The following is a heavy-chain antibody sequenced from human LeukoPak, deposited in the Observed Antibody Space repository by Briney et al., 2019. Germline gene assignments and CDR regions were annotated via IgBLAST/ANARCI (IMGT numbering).Heavy chain of an antibody. CDR3: ARDLGLAGDYYYYYYMDV. CDR2: INHSGST. CDR1: GGSFSGYY. J-gene: IGHJ6*03. V-gene: IGHV4-34*01. D-gene: IGHD4-17*01. Sequence: SETLSLTCAVYGGSFSGYYWSWIRQPPGKGLEWIGEINHSGSTNYNPSLKSRVTISVDTSKNQFSLKLSSVTAADTAVYYCARDLGLAGDYYYYYYMDVWGKGTTVTVSS.